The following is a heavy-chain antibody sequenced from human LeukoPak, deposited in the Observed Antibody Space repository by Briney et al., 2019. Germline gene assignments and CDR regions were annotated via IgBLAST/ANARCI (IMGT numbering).Heavy chain of an antibody. Sequence: PGGSLRLSCAASGFTFSNYGMPWVRQAPVKELEWVAVISFDGSTKYNADSVKGRFTISRDTSRNTLYLQMNSLRAEDTAVYYCAKDKIAVGGSYYFDYWGQGTLVSVSS. CDR1: GFTFSNYG. J-gene: IGHJ4*02. CDR2: ISFDGSTK. V-gene: IGHV3-30*18. CDR3: AKDKIAVGGSYYFDY. D-gene: IGHD6-19*01.